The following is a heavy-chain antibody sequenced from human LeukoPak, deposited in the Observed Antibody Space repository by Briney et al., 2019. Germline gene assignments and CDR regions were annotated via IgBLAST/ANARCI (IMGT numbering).Heavy chain of an antibody. J-gene: IGHJ4*02. V-gene: IGHV4-61*02. Sequence: PSETLSLTCTVSGGSISSGSYYWSWIRQPAGKGLEWIGRIYTSGSTNYNPSLKSRVTISVDTSKNQFSLKLSSVTAADTAVYYCVLQQLDYYFDYWGQGTLVTVSS. CDR1: GGSISSGSYY. CDR3: VLQQLDYYFDY. CDR2: IYTSGST. D-gene: IGHD6-13*01.